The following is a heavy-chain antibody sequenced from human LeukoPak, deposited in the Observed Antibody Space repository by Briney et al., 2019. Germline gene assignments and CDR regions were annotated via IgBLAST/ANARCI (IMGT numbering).Heavy chain of an antibody. Sequence: SSETLSLTCAVYGGSFSGYYWSWIRQPPGKGLEWIGEINHSGSTNYNPSLKSRVTISVDTSKNQFSLKLSSVTAADTAVYYCARRYYDSSGSRRCDYWGQGTLVTVSS. J-gene: IGHJ4*02. CDR3: ARRYYDSSGSRRCDY. CDR1: GGSFSGYY. CDR2: INHSGST. V-gene: IGHV4-34*01. D-gene: IGHD3-22*01.